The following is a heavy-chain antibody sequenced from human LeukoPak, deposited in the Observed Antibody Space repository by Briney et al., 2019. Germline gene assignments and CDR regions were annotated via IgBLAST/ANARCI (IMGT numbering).Heavy chain of an antibody. CDR3: ARDRRYGLRDY. D-gene: IGHD5-18*01. CDR2: ISYDGSNK. V-gene: IGHV3-30-3*01. CDR1: GFTFSSYA. Sequence: GGSLRLSCAASGFTFSSYAMHWVRQAPGKGLEWVAVISYDGSNKYYADSVKGRLTISRDNSKNTLYLQMNSLRAEDTAVYYCARDRRYGLRDYWGQGTLVTVSS. J-gene: IGHJ4*02.